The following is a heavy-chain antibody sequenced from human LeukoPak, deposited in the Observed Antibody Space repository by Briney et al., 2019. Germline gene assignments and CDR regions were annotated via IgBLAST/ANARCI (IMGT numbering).Heavy chain of an antibody. J-gene: IGHJ4*02. Sequence: PGGSLRLSCAASGFTFSSYGMHWVRQAPGKGLEWVAVISYDGSNKYYADSVKGRFTISRDNSKNTLYLQMNSLRAEDTAVNYCASLGYSDYWGQGTLVTVSS. D-gene: IGHD5-18*01. CDR2: ISYDGSNK. V-gene: IGHV3-30*03. CDR1: GFTFSSYG. CDR3: ASLGYSDY.